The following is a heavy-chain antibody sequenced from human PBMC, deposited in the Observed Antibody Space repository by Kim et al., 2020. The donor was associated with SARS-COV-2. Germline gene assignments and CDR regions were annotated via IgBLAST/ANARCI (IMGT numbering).Heavy chain of an antibody. V-gene: IGHV3-30*18. J-gene: IGHJ4*02. CDR2: ISYDGSNK. D-gene: IGHD4-17*01. Sequence: GGSLRLSCAASGFTFSSYGMHWVRQAPGKGLEWVAVISYDGSNKYYADSVKGRFTISRDNSKNTLYLQMNSLRAEDTAVYYCAKDWPMTTVTTLNLDYWGQGTLVTVSS. CDR3: AKDWPMTTVTTLNLDY. CDR1: GFTFSSYG.